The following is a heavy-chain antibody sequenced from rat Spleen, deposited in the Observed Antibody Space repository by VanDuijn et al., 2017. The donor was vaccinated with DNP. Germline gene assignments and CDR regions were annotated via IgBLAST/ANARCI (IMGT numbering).Heavy chain of an antibody. CDR1: GFTFGDYY. Sequence: EVQLVESGGGSVQPGRSMKVSCAASGFTFGDYYMSWVRQAPTMGLEWVTYITYDGGGTYYRDSVKGRFTISRDNAKDTQYLQMDSLRSGDTATYYCARHYGYNYDYAMDAWGQGTSVTVSS. D-gene: IGHD1-9*01. CDR2: ITYDGGGT. J-gene: IGHJ4*01. CDR3: ARHYGYNYDYAMDA. V-gene: IGHV5-22*01.